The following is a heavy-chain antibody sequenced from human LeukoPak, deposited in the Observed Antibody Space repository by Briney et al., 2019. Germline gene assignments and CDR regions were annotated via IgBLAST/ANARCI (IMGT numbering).Heavy chain of an antibody. Sequence: SETLSLTCAVSGGSFSGYYWNWIRQPPGNGLEWIGEINPSGGTNYNPSLKSRVTISVDTSKNQFSLKLSSVTAADTAVYYCARGVGSSWYRPAVYWGQGTLVTVSS. CDR3: ARGVGSSWYRPAVY. CDR1: GGSFSGYY. CDR2: INPSGGT. D-gene: IGHD6-13*01. J-gene: IGHJ4*02. V-gene: IGHV4-34*01.